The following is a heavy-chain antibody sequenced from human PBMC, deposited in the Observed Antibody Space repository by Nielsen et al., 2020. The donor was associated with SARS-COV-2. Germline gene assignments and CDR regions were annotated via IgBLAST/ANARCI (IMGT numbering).Heavy chain of an antibody. CDR1: GFSFSSYW. V-gene: IGHV3-74*01. Sequence: GGSLRLSCAASGFSFSSYWMHWVRQAPGKGLVWVSRINSDGSSTNYADSVKGRFTISRDNSKNTLYLQMNSLRAEDTAVYYCARGIVVPAAMWYYYYGMDVWGQGTTVTVSS. CDR2: INSDGSST. D-gene: IGHD2-2*01. CDR3: ARGIVVPAAMWYYYYGMDV. J-gene: IGHJ6*02.